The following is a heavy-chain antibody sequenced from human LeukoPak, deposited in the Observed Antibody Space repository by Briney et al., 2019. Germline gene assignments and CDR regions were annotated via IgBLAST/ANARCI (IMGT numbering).Heavy chain of an antibody. J-gene: IGHJ4*02. V-gene: IGHV1-18*01. CDR2: ISAYNGNT. D-gene: IGHD3-9*01. CDR3: ARDARTKLRYFVNFDY. CDR1: GYTFTSYG. Sequence: ASVKVSCKASGYTFTSYGISWVRQAPGQGLEWMGWISAYNGNTNYAQKLQGRVTMTTDTSTSTAYMELRSLRSDDTAVYYCARDARTKLRYFVNFDYWGQGTLVTVSS.